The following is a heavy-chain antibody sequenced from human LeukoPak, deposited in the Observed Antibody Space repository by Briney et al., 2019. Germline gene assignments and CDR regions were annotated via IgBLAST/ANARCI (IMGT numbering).Heavy chain of an antibody. CDR1: GFTFSSYS. D-gene: IGHD2-2*01. J-gene: IGHJ4*02. V-gene: IGHV3-23*01. CDR2: ISGSGGST. CDR3: AKGGVVVPAAIVG. Sequence: GGSLRLSCAASGFTFSSYSMNLVRQAPGKGLEWVSAISGSGGSTYYADSVKGRFTISRDNSKNTLYLQMNSLRAEDTAVYYCAKGGVVVPAAIVGWGQGTLVTVSS.